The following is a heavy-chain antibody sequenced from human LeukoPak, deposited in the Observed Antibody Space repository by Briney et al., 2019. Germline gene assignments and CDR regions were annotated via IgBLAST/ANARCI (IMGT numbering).Heavy chain of an antibody. CDR3: AKPAKTDYADY. CDR2: ISDSGYST. J-gene: IGHJ4*02. V-gene: IGHV3-23*01. Sequence: GGSLRLSCAASGFTFNSYTMSWVRQAPGKGLEWVSAISDSGYSTYYADSVKGRFTISRDKSKNTVYLQMNSLRAEDTAVYYCAKPAKTDYADYWGQGTLVTVSS. CDR1: GFTFNSYT. D-gene: IGHD1-14*01.